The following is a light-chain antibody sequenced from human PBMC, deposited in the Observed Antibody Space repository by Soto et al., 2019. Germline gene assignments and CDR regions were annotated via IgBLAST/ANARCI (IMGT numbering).Light chain of an antibody. Sequence: QSVLTQPRSVSGSPGQSVTISCTGTSSDVGGYNFVSWYQHHPGKAPKLMIYDVSRRPSGVPDRFSGSKSDNTASLTISGLQAEDEADYYCCSYAGSYSHYVVGTGTKLTVL. CDR2: DVS. J-gene: IGLJ1*01. CDR1: SSDVGGYNF. CDR3: CSYAGSYSHYV. V-gene: IGLV2-11*01.